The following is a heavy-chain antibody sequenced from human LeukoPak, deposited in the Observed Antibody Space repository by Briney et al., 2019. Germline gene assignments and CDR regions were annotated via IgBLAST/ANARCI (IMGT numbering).Heavy chain of an antibody. CDR2: ISSSSSYI. CDR3: ARADLGGSCLH. D-gene: IGHD2-15*01. J-gene: IGHJ4*02. V-gene: IGHV3-21*01. CDR1: GFTFSSYS. Sequence: GGSLRLSCAASGFTFSSYSMNWVRQAPGKGLEWVSSISSSSSYIYYAGSVKGRFTISRDNAKNSLYLQMNSLRAEDTAVYYCARADLGGSCLHWGQGTLVTVSS.